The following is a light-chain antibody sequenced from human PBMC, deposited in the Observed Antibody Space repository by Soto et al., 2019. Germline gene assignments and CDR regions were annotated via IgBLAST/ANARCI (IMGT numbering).Light chain of an antibody. CDR2: GAS. Sequence: EIVLTQSPATLSLSPGERATLSCRASQRVSSNLAWYQQKPGQAPRLLIYGASTRATGIPARFSGSGSGADFTLTISSLQPEDSATYYCQLSHTTLTFGQGTRLEIK. V-gene: IGKV3-15*01. CDR1: QRVSSN. CDR3: QLSHTTLT. J-gene: IGKJ5*01.